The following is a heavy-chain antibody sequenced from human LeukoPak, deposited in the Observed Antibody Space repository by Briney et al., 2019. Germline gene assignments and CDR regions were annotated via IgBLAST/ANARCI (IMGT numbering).Heavy chain of an antibody. J-gene: IGHJ4*02. CDR1: GFTFSSYG. V-gene: IGHV3-30*18. Sequence: PGRSLRLSCAASGFTFSSYGMHWVRQAPGEGLEWVAVISYDGSNKYYADSVKGRFTISRDNSKNTLYLQMNSLRAEDTAVYYCAKSYYYGSGSYYKPPYFDYWGQGTLVTVSS. D-gene: IGHD3-10*01. CDR2: ISYDGSNK. CDR3: AKSYYYGSGSYYKPPYFDY.